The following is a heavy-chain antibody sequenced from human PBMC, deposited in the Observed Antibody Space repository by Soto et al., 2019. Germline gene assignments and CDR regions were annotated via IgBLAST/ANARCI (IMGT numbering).Heavy chain of an antibody. CDR2: VSSSTGTI. D-gene: IGHD4-17*01. CDR1: GFSVSTSH. J-gene: IGHJ5*02. Sequence: GGSLRLSCAAAGFSVSTSHISWVRQAPGKGLEWVSYVSSSTGTIFYADSVKGRFTISRDNAKNSLYLQMNSLRDEDTAVYYCAREGLPHNWSDPWGQGTLVTLSS. CDR3: AREGLPHNWSDP. V-gene: IGHV3-48*02.